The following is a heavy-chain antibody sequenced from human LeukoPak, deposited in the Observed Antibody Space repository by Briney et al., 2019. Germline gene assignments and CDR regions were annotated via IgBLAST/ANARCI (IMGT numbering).Heavy chain of an antibody. CDR3: ATDSGGYYFRYFDY. Sequence: ASVKVSCKVSGYTLTELSMHWVRQAPGKGLEWMGGFDPEDGETIYAQKFQGRVTMTEDTSTDTAYMELSSLRSEGTAVYYCATDSGGYYFRYFDYWGQGTLVTVSS. J-gene: IGHJ4*02. D-gene: IGHD3-22*01. CDR1: GYTLTELS. V-gene: IGHV1-24*01. CDR2: FDPEDGET.